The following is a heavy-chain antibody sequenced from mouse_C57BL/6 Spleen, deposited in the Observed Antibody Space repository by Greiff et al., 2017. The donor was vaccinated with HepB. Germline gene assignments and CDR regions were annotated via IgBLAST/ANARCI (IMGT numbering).Heavy chain of an antibody. J-gene: IGHJ1*03. Sequence: VMLVESGPELVKPGASVKISCKASGYAFSSSWMNWVQQRPGKGLEWIGRIYPGDGDTNYNGKFKGKATLTADKSSSTAYMQLSSLTSEDSAVYFCARGGYDYDWYFDVWGTGTTVTVSS. CDR2: IYPGDGDT. CDR1: GYAFSSSW. D-gene: IGHD2-4*01. CDR3: ARGGYDYDWYFDV. V-gene: IGHV1-82*01.